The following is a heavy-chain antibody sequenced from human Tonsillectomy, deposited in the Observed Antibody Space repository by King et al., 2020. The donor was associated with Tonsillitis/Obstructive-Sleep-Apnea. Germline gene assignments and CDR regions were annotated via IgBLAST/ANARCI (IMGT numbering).Heavy chain of an antibody. CDR2: ISSSSTYI. D-gene: IGHD4-23*01. CDR3: ARSRGDGGNLFCFDH. J-gene: IGHJ4*02. CDR1: GVTFSSYS. V-gene: IGHV3-21*01. Sequence: VQLVQSGGGLVKPGGSLRLSCAASGVTFSSYSMSWVRQAPGKGLEWVSSISSSSTYIYYADSVKGRFTISRDNAKNSLYLQMNSRRAEDTAVYYCARSRGDGGNLFCFDHWGQGTLVTVSS.